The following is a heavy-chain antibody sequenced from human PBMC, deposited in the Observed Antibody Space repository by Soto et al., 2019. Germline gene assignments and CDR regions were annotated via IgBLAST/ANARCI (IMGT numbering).Heavy chain of an antibody. CDR1: GFTFSRYA. CDR3: ARSRNGAVPDSINF. CDR2: ISRDGSSK. V-gene: IGHV3-30-3*01. J-gene: IGHJ4*02. D-gene: IGHD2-8*01. Sequence: QVHLVESGGGVVQPGGSLRLSCVASGFTFSRYAMHWVRQAPGQGLEWVAVISRDGSSKYYGDSVKCRFTVSRDNSNNTLYQSMTSLRPDDTAVFYCARSRNGAVPDSINFWGQGTLVTVSS.